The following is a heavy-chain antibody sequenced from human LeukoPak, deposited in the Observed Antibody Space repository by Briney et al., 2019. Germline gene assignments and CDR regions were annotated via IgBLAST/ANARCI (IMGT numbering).Heavy chain of an antibody. CDR2: IYPGDSDT. J-gene: IGHJ3*02. CDR3: ATAILRSCSSTSCYKRDDAFDI. V-gene: IGHV5-51*01. Sequence: GESLKISCKGSGYSFTSYWIGWVRQMPGKGLEWMGIIYPGDSDTRYSPSFQGQVTISADKSISTAYLQWSSLKASDTAMYYCATAILRSCSSTSCYKRDDAFDIWGQGTMVTVSS. CDR1: GYSFTSYW. D-gene: IGHD2-2*02.